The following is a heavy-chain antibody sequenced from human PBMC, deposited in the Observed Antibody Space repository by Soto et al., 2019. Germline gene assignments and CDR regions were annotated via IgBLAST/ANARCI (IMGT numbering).Heavy chain of an antibody. Sequence: ASVKVSCKASGYTFTSYAMHWVRQAPGQRLEWMGWINAGNGNTKYSQKFQGRVTITRDTSASTAYMELRSLRSDDTAVYYCARDTEPTIAVAGTGGLDYWGQ. J-gene: IGHJ4*01. CDR2: INAGNGNT. D-gene: IGHD6-19*01. V-gene: IGHV1-3*01. CDR3: ARDTEPTIAVAGTGGLDY. CDR1: GYTFTSYA.